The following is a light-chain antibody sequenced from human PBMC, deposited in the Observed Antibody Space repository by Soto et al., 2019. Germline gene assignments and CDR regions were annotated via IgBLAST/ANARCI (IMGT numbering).Light chain of an antibody. CDR2: SVS. Sequence: DIQMTQSPSSVSASVVDRVTITCRASQGINNWLAWYQQKPGKAPELLIYSVSNLQSGVPSRFSGSGSGTDFTLTISSLQPEDFATYYCQQSFSTPTFGQGTRLEIK. CDR3: QQSFSTPT. J-gene: IGKJ5*01. CDR1: QGINNW. V-gene: IGKV1-12*01.